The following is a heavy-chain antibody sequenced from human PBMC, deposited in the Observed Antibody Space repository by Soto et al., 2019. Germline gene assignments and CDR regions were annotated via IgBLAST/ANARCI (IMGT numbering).Heavy chain of an antibody. Sequence: QVHLVQSGAEVRKPGASVKVSCKASGYTFSSYAMHWVRQAPGQGPEWMGWINTGNGDSKYSEKFQDRVTITRDTSATTAYMELSSLRSEDTAVYYCARSKTIVMPGFDHWGQGTLVTVSS. CDR1: GYTFSSYA. D-gene: IGHD2-21*01. V-gene: IGHV1-3*04. J-gene: IGHJ4*02. CDR3: ARSKTIVMPGFDH. CDR2: INTGNGDS.